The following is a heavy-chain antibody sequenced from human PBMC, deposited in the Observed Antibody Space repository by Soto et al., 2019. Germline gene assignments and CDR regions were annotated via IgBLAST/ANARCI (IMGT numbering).Heavy chain of an antibody. J-gene: IGHJ4*02. V-gene: IGHV3-30*04. CDR1: GFTFSSYA. CDR3: ASAKGLGDYFDY. Sequence: SLRLSCAASGFTFSSYAMHWVRQAPGKGLEWVAVISYDGRNKYYADSVKGRFTISRDNSKNTLYLQMNSLRAEDTAVYYCASAKGLGDYFDYWGQGTLVTVSS. CDR2: ISYDGRNK. D-gene: IGHD3-9*01.